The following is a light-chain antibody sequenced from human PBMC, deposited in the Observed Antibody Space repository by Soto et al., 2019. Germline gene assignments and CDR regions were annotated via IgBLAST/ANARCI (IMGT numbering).Light chain of an antibody. V-gene: IGLV2-14*01. J-gene: IGLJ1*01. CDR1: SSDVGGYKY. Sequence: QSALTQPASVSGSPGQSITISCTGTSSDVGGYKYVSWYQQHPGKAPKVMIYEVSNRPSGVSKRFSGSKSGNTASLTISGLQAEDEADYYCISYTSSRSYVFGTGIKVTVL. CDR3: ISYTSSRSYV. CDR2: EVS.